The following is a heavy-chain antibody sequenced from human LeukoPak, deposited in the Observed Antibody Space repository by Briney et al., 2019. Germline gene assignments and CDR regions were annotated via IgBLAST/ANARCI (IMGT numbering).Heavy chain of an antibody. CDR3: AKDQGYCSSTSCYLDY. J-gene: IGHJ4*02. Sequence: GGSLRLSCAASGFTFSSYGMHWVRQAPGKGLEWVSAISGSGGSTYYADSVKGRFTTSRDNSKNTLYLQMNSLRAEGTAVYYCAKDQGYCSSTSCYLDYWGQGTLVTVSS. D-gene: IGHD2-2*01. CDR2: ISGSGGST. CDR1: GFTFSSYG. V-gene: IGHV3-23*01.